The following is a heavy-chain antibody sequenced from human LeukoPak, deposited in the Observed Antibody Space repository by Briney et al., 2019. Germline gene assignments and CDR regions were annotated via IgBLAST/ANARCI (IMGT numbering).Heavy chain of an antibody. CDR2: DRSNK. CDR3: AKSGVVPAAPDY. Sequence: GGSLRLSCAASGFTFSNYGMHWVRQAPGKGLEWVAYDRSNKYYADSVKGRFTISRDNSKNTLYLQMNSLRPGDTAVYYCAKSGVVPAAPDYWGQGTLVTVSS. J-gene: IGHJ4*02. D-gene: IGHD2-2*01. V-gene: IGHV3-30*02. CDR1: GFTFSNYG.